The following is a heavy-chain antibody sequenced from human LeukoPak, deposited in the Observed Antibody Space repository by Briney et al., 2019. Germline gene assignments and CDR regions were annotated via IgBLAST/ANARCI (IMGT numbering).Heavy chain of an antibody. CDR2: INPNSGGT. Sequence: ASVKGSCKASGYTFTGYYMHWVREAPGQGLEWMGWINPNSGGTNYAQKFQGRVTMTRDTSISTAYMELSRLRSDDTAVYYCARDQAPRMITFGGPRRWFDPWGQGTLVTVSS. CDR1: GYTFTGYY. D-gene: IGHD3-16*01. V-gene: IGHV1-2*02. J-gene: IGHJ5*02. CDR3: ARDQAPRMITFGGPRRWFDP.